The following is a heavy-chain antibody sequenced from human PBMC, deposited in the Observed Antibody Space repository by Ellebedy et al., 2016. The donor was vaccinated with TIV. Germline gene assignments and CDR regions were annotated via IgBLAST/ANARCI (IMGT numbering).Heavy chain of an antibody. CDR3: ARVVWQQPVSYAFDI. J-gene: IGHJ3*02. Sequence: MPSETLSLPCTVSGGSISSYYWSWIRQPPGKGLEWIGYISYSGSTNYNPSLKSRFTISVDTSKNQFSLRLKSVTAADTAVYYCARVVWQQPVSYAFDIWGQGTMVTVSS. CDR1: GGSISSYY. V-gene: IGHV4-59*01. D-gene: IGHD6-13*01. CDR2: ISYSGST.